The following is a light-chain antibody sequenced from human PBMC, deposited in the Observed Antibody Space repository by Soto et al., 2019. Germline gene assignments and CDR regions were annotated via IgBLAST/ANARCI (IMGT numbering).Light chain of an antibody. CDR3: QQSYNWPYT. J-gene: IGKJ2*01. CDR1: HSVSSD. CDR2: GAS. Sequence: EIVMTQSPGTLSVSPGERATLSCRASHSVSSDLAWYQQKPGQAPRLLIYGASTRPTGIPARFSGSGSGTEFTLTISSLQSEDFAVYYCQQSYNWPYTFGQGTKLEI. V-gene: IGKV3-15*01.